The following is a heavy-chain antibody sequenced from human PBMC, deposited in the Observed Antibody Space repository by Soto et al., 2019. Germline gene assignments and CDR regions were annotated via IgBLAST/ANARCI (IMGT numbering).Heavy chain of an antibody. CDR2: IFSRGTT. D-gene: IGHD3-16*01. CDR1: GDSISSGNKY. J-gene: IGHJ6*02. V-gene: IGHV4-30-4*01. Sequence: PSETLSLTCTVSGDSISSGNKYWSWIRQAPGKGLEWIGYIFSRGTTYYNPSLKSRLTMSLDTSQNQFSLRLASVTDADSAVYYCARVPSPFDYYYAMDVWGQGTTVTVS. CDR3: ARVPSPFDYYYAMDV.